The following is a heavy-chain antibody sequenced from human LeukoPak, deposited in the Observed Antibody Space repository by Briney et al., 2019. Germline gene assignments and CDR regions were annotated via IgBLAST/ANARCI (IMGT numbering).Heavy chain of an antibody. J-gene: IGHJ6*02. Sequence: ASVKVSCKASGYTFTTYGISWVRQAPGQGLEWMGWISAYKGNTNYAQKLQGRVTMTTETSTSTAYMELRSLRSDDTAVYYCERQHSRCYYSPHYYYGMDVWGQGTTVTVSS. CDR3: ERQHSRCYYSPHYYYGMDV. CDR2: ISAYKGNT. D-gene: IGHD3-22*01. V-gene: IGHV1-18*01. CDR1: GYTFTTYG.